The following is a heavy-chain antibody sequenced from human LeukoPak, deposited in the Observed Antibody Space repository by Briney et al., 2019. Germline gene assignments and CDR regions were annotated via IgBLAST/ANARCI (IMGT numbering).Heavy chain of an antibody. CDR3: ARDPEFSYGYYFDY. J-gene: IGHJ4*02. CDR1: GFTFSSYE. V-gene: IGHV3-48*03. Sequence: QPGGSLRLSCAASGFTFSSYEMNWVRQAPGKGLEWVSYISGNGSPIYYADSVKGRFTIPRDNSKDSLFLQLNSLRADDTAVYYCARDPEFSYGYYFDYWGQGTLVTVSS. CDR2: ISGNGSPI. D-gene: IGHD5-18*01.